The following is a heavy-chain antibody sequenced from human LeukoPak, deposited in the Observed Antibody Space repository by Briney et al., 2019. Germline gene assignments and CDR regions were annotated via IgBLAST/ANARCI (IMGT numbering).Heavy chain of an antibody. V-gene: IGHV1-69*13. J-gene: IGHJ4*02. CDR2: IIPIFGTA. CDR3: ARGLRYFDWLLDY. D-gene: IGHD3-9*01. Sequence: ASVKVSFKASGGTFTSYAISWVGQAPGQGLEWMGGIIPIFGTANYAQKFQGRVTITADESTSTAYMELSSLRSEDTAVYYCARGLRYFDWLLDYWGQGTLVTVSS. CDR1: GGTFTSYA.